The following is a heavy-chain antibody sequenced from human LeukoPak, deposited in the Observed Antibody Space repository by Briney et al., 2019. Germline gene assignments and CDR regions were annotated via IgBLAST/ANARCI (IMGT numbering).Heavy chain of an antibody. CDR3: ARESDSSGWYDS. CDR1: GFTFDDYA. CDR2: ISGDGGST. J-gene: IGHJ5*01. D-gene: IGHD3-22*01. Sequence: GGSLRLSCAAPGFTFDDYAIHWVRQAPGKGLEWVSLISGDGGSTFYADSVRGGFTISRDNSKNSLYLQMSSLRSEDTGLYYCARESDSSGWYDSWGQGTLVTVSS. V-gene: IGHV3-43*02.